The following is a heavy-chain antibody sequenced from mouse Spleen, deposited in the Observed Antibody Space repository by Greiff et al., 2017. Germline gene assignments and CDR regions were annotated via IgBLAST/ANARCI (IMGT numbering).Heavy chain of an antibody. Sequence: EVKLQESGPGLVKPSQTVFLTCTVTGISITTGNYRWSWIRQFPGNKLEWIGYIYYSGTITYNPSLTSRTTITRDTPKNQFFLEMNSLTAEDTATYYCARDQGGSSYAMDYWGQGTSVTVSS. V-gene: IGHV3-5*01. CDR1: GISITTGNYR. CDR3: ARDQGGSSYAMDY. CDR2: IYYSGTI. J-gene: IGHJ4*01. D-gene: IGHD1-1*01.